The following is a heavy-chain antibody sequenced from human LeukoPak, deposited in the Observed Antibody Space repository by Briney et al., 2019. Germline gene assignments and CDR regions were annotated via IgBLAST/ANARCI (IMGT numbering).Heavy chain of an antibody. CDR2: ISGSGLST. Sequence: GGSLRLSCAASGFTFSSYAMSWVRQAPGKGLEWVSLISGSGLSTNYADSVKGRFTISRDNSKNTLYLQMNSLRAEDTAKYYCARMMGSSGSGWDYFDYWGQGTLISVSS. CDR1: GFTFSSYA. CDR3: ARMMGSSGSGWDYFDY. V-gene: IGHV3-23*01. J-gene: IGHJ4*02. D-gene: IGHD1-26*01.